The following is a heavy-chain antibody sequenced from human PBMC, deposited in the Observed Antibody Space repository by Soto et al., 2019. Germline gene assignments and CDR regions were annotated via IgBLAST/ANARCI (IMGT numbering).Heavy chain of an antibody. D-gene: IGHD3-3*01. CDR3: ARDFWSGKLQLDQEFDP. CDR1: GGTFSSYA. Sequence: SVKVSCKASGGTFSSYAISWVLQAPGQGLEWMGGIIPIFGTANYAQKFQGRVTITADESTSTAYMELSSLRSEDTAVYYCARDFWSGKLQLDQEFDPWGQGTLVTVSS. J-gene: IGHJ5*02. V-gene: IGHV1-69*13. CDR2: IIPIFGTA.